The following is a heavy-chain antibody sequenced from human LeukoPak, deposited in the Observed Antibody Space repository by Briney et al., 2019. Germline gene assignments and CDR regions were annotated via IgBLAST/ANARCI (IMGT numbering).Heavy chain of an antibody. J-gene: IGHJ4*02. V-gene: IGHV1-69*04. D-gene: IGHD3-22*01. Sequence: ASVKVSCKASGGTFSSYAISWVRQAPGQGLEWMGRIIPILGIASYAQKFQGRVTITADKSTSTAYMELSSLRSEDTAVYYCARASRPNYYDSSGYYSVLLDYWGQGTLVTVSS. CDR1: GGTFSSYA. CDR3: ARASRPNYYDSSGYYSVLLDY. CDR2: IIPILGIA.